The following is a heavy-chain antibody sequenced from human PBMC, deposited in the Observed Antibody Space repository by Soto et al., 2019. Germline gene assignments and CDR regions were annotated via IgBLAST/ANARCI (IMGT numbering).Heavy chain of an antibody. J-gene: IGHJ4*02. CDR3: ARDQSLMVRGVIRH. D-gene: IGHD3-10*01. Sequence: GGSLRLSCAASGFTFSDYYMSWIRQAPGKGLEWVSYISSSGSTIYYADSVKGRFTISRDNAKNSLYLQMNSLRAEDTAVYYCARDQSLMVRGVIRHWGQGTLVTVSS. V-gene: IGHV3-11*01. CDR2: ISSSGSTI. CDR1: GFTFSDYY.